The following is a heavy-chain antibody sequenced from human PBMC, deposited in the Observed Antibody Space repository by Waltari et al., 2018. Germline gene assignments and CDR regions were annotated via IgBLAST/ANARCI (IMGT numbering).Heavy chain of an antibody. V-gene: IGHV3-30*02. J-gene: IGHJ4*02. Sequence: QVQLVESGGGVVQPGGSLRLSCAASGFTFSSYGMHWVRPAPGKGLEWVAFIRYDGSNKYYADSVKGRFTISRDNSKNTLYLQMNSLRAEDTALYYCAKVGGERRVIAVAGLDYWGQGTLVTVSS. CDR1: GFTFSSYG. CDR2: IRYDGSNK. D-gene: IGHD6-19*01. CDR3: AKVGGERRVIAVAGLDY.